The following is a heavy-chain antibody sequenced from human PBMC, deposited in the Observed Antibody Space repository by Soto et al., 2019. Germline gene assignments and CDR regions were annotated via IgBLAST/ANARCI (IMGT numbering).Heavy chain of an antibody. CDR2: IYYSGST. Sequence: PSETLSLTCTVSGGSISSSYWSWVRQPPGKGLEWIGNIYYSGSTNYNPSLKSRVTISVDTSKNQFSLKLSSVTAADTAVYYCAGGGYCTGGSCDASYYYYGMDVWGPGTTVTVSS. CDR1: GGSISSSY. D-gene: IGHD2-15*01. J-gene: IGHJ6*02. CDR3: AGGGYCTGGSCDASYYYYGMDV. V-gene: IGHV4-59*01.